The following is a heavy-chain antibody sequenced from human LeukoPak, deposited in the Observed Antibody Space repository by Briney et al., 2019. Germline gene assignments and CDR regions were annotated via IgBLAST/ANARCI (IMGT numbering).Heavy chain of an antibody. CDR3: ARAHSSGYYRYFDL. V-gene: IGHV1-46*01. J-gene: IGHJ2*01. CDR2: INPSGGST. Sequence: ASVKVSCKASGYTFTSYYMHWVRQAPGQGLEWMGIINPSGGSTNYAQKFQGRVTMTRDTSTSTVCMELSSLRSEATAVYYCARAHSSGYYRYFDLWGRGTLVTVSS. CDR1: GYTFTSYY. D-gene: IGHD3-22*01.